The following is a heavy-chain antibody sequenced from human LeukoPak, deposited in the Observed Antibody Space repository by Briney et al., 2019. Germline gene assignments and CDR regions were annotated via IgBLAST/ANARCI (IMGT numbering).Heavy chain of an antibody. CDR3: AREWFNGFDP. Sequence: GGSLRLSCAVPGFTFSRFTMNWVRQAPGKGLEWVSSISSSSRYIYYADSVKGRFTISRDNAKNSLYLQMNSLRVEDTAVYYCAREWFNGFDPWGQGTLVTVSS. V-gene: IGHV3-21*01. J-gene: IGHJ5*02. CDR1: GFTFSRFT. D-gene: IGHD3-10*01. CDR2: ISSSSRYI.